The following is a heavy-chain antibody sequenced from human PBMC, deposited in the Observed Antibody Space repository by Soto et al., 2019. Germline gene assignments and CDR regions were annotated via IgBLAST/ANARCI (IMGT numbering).Heavy chain of an antibody. CDR1: GFTFSSCA. CDR2: INYNGDNT. Sequence: AGGSLRLSCSASGFTFSSCAMHWVRQAPGKGLEYVSAINYNGDNTYYADSVKGRFTISRDNSKDTLYLQMSSLRPEDTAVYYCVKLAVTTRVNYDSWGQGTLVTVSS. CDR3: VKLAVTTRVNYDS. V-gene: IGHV3-64D*06. D-gene: IGHD4-17*01. J-gene: IGHJ4*02.